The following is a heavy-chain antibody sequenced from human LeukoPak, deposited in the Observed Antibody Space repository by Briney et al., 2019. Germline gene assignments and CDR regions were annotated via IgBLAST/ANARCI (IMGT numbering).Heavy chain of an antibody. CDR2: INPSGGST. J-gene: IGHJ4*02. Sequence: GASVKVSCKASGYTFTSYYMHWVRQAPGQGLEWMGIINPSGGSTSYAQKFQGRVTMTRDTSTSTVYMELSSLRSEATAVYYCAQIVGATCAFDYWGQGTLVTVSS. CDR1: GYTFTSYY. D-gene: IGHD1-26*01. V-gene: IGHV1-46*01. CDR3: AQIVGATCAFDY.